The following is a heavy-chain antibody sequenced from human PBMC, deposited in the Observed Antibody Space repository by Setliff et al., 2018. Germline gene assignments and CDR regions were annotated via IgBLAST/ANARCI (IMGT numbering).Heavy chain of an antibody. V-gene: IGHV3-30*01. CDR1: GFTFSSYA. CDR3: ARSRYTSRWYEMSAMDV. Sequence: GESLKISCAASGFTFSSYAMHWVRQAPGKGLEWVAVITYDGGNKFYADSVRGRFTISRDISKNTLYVQMNSLRPEDTAVNYCARSRYTSRWYEMSAMDVWGKGTTVTVSS. CDR2: ITYDGGNK. D-gene: IGHD6-13*01. J-gene: IGHJ6*03.